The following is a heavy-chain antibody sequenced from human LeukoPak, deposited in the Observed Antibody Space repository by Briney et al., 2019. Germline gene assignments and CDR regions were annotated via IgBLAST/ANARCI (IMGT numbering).Heavy chain of an antibody. J-gene: IGHJ6*03. D-gene: IGHD3-22*01. V-gene: IGHV4-4*09. CDR2: IYTSGST. CDR1: GGSISSYY. CDR3: ARCAGQYYYDSSGYYLGYYMDV. Sequence: PSETLSLTCTVSGGSISSYYWSWIRQPPGKGLGWIGYIYTSGSTNYNPSLKSRVTISVDTSKNQFSLKLSSVTAADTAVYYCARCAGQYYYDSSGYYLGYYMDVWGKGTTVTVSS.